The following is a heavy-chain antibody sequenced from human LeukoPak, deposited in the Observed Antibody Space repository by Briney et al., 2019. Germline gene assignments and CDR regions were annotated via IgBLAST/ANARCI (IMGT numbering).Heavy chain of an antibody. CDR2: IYHSGST. D-gene: IGHD5-24*01. Sequence: PSETLSLTCTVSGGSISSGGYYWSWIRQHPGKGLEWIGYIYHSGSTYYNPSLKSRVTISVDRSKNQFSLKLSSVTAADTAVYYCARVVGSEGRWLQFRYNWFDPWGQGTLVTVSS. J-gene: IGHJ5*02. CDR3: ARVVGSEGRWLQFRYNWFDP. CDR1: GGSISSGGYY. V-gene: IGHV4-30-2*01.